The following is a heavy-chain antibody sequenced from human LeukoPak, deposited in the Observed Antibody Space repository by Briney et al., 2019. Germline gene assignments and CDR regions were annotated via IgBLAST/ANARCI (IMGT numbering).Heavy chain of an antibody. CDR2: IYYSGST. Sequence: SETLSLTCTVSGGSISSSSYYWGWIRQPPGKGLEWVGSIYYSGSTYYNPSLKSRVTISMDTSKNQFSLKLSSVTAADTAVYYCARDVRNYYDSSGYYLFDYWGQGTLVTVSS. D-gene: IGHD3-22*01. V-gene: IGHV4-39*07. CDR1: GGSISSSSYY. J-gene: IGHJ4*02. CDR3: ARDVRNYYDSSGYYLFDY.